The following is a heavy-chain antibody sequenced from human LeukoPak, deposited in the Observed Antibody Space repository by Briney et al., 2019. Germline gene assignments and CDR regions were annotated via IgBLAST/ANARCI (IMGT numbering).Heavy chain of an antibody. CDR1: GGSISSYY. Sequence: SETLSLTCSVSGGSISSYYWSWIRQPPGKGLEWIGSIYDSGSTNYNPSLRSRVSISVDTSKNQFSLKLTSVTAADTAVYYCARRPDPGYYALGTYNFFGWGYFDNWGQGTLVTVSS. V-gene: IGHV4-59*01. CDR2: IYDSGST. CDR3: ARRPDPGYYALGTYNFFGWGYFDN. D-gene: IGHD3-10*01. J-gene: IGHJ4*02.